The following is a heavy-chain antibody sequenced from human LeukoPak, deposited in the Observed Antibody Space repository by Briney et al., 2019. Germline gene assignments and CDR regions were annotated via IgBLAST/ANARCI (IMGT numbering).Heavy chain of an antibody. J-gene: IGHJ3*02. CDR3: AREGGYSYAFDI. CDR1: GFTFSSYA. Sequence: PGGSLRLSCAASGFTFSSYAMTWVRQAPGKGLEWVSSISSSSSYIYYADSVKGRFTISRDNAKNSLYLQMNSLRAEDTAVYYCAREGGYSYAFDIWGQGTMVTVSS. D-gene: IGHD5-18*01. CDR2: ISSSSSYI. V-gene: IGHV3-21*01.